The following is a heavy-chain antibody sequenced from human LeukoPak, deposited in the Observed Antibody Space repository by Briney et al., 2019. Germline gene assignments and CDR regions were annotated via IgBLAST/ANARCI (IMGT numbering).Heavy chain of an antibody. Sequence: PGGSLRLSCVASGFTFRTYGMNWVRQAPGKGLQWVSGISPSGGGTYYADSVKGRFTISRDNAKTSLYLQMISLRAEDTAVYYCARHLSGVTGYTYGRGIDYWGQGTLVTVSS. J-gene: IGHJ4*02. D-gene: IGHD5-18*01. CDR2: ISPSGGGT. V-gene: IGHV3-21*01. CDR3: ARHLSGVTGYTYGRGIDY. CDR1: GFTFRTYG.